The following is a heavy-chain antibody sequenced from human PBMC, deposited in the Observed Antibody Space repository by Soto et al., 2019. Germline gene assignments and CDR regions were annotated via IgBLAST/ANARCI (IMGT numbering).Heavy chain of an antibody. CDR2: ISWNSGSI. Sequence: EVQLVESGGGLVQPGRSLRLSCAASGFTFDDYAMHWVRQAPGKGLEWVSGISWNSGSIGYADSVKGRFTISRDNAKNSLYLQMNSLRAEDTALYYCAKGKYCSGGSCYLEYYYIDVWGKGTTVTVSS. V-gene: IGHV3-9*01. D-gene: IGHD2-15*01. CDR3: AKGKYCSGGSCYLEYYYIDV. J-gene: IGHJ6*03. CDR1: GFTFDDYA.